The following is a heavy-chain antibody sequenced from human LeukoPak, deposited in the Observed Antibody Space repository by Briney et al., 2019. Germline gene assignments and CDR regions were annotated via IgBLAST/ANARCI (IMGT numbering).Heavy chain of an antibody. CDR3: ARDRDPYYGYLWGSYRPSYFDD. CDR2: ISSSSSYI. D-gene: IGHD3-16*02. V-gene: IGHV3-21*01. J-gene: IGHJ4*02. CDR1: GFSFTNYS. Sequence: GGSLRLSCAASGFSFTNYSMNWVRQAPGKGLEWVSSISSSSSYIYYADSVKGRFTISRDNTKNSLYLQMNSLRAEDTAVYYCARDRDPYYGYLWGSYRPSYFDDWGQGTLVTVSS.